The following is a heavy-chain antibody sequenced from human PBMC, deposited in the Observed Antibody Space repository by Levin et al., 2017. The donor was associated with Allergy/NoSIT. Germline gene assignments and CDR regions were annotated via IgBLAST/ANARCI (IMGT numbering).Heavy chain of an antibody. J-gene: IGHJ3*02. V-gene: IGHV3-23*01. Sequence: GGSLRLSCAASGFTFISHAMSWVRQAPGKGLEWVSCISGSGGSPYYADSVKGRFTISRDNPKNTLFLQMNSLRAEDTAIYYCAKGSREWLLLADSFDRWGRGTMVTVSS. D-gene: IGHD3-22*01. CDR1: GFTFISHA. CDR2: ISGSGGSP. CDR3: AKGSREWLLLADSFDR.